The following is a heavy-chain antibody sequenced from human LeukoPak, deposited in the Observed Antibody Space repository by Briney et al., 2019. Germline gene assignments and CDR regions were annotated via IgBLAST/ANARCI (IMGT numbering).Heavy chain of an antibody. V-gene: IGHV3-53*01. Sequence: HSGGSLRLSCAASGFTVSSNYMSWVRQAPGKGLEWVSVIYSGGSTYYADSVKGRFTISRDNSKNSLFLQMNSLRDEDTAVYYCASGFSSSPYFDYWGQGTLVTVSS. CDR2: IYSGGST. CDR3: ASGFSSSPYFDY. CDR1: GFTVSSNY. D-gene: IGHD6-6*01. J-gene: IGHJ4*02.